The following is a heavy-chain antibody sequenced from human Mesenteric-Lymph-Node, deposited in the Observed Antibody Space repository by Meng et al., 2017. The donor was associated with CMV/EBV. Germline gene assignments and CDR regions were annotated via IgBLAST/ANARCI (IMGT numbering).Heavy chain of an antibody. J-gene: IGHJ4*02. CDR2: IYSGGST. Sequence: FSSYAMSWVRQAPGKGLEWVSVIYSGGSTYYADSVKGRFTISRDNSKNTVYLQMNSLRAEDTAVYYCARGLGYYGSGSYLPGGYFDYWGQGTLVTVSS. D-gene: IGHD3-10*01. CDR3: ARGLGYYGSGSYLPGGYFDY. V-gene: IGHV3-53*01. CDR1: FSSYA.